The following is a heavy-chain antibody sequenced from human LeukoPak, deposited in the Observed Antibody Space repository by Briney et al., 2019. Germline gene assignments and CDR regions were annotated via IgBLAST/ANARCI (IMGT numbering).Heavy chain of an antibody. J-gene: IGHJ4*02. CDR3: ARGLYSSGWF. CDR2: INWNGDST. Sequence: PGGSLRLSCAASGFTFDDYGMSWVRQAPGKWLEWVSGINWNGDSTGYADSVKGRFTTSRENAKNSLYLQMNSLRAEDTALYYCARGLYSSGWFWGQGTLVTVSS. D-gene: IGHD6-19*01. V-gene: IGHV3-20*04. CDR1: GFTFDDYG.